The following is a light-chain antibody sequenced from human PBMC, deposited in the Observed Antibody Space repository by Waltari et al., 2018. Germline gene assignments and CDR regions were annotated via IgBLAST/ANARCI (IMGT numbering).Light chain of an antibody. J-gene: IGKJ2*01. CDR1: QSISSY. Sequence: DIQMTQSPSSLSASVGDRVTITCRASQSISSYLNGYQQKPGKAPKLLIYAASSLQSGAPSRFSGIGSGTDFTLTISSLQPEDFATYYCQQSYSTPPYTFGQGTKLEIK. V-gene: IGKV1-39*01. CDR2: AAS. CDR3: QQSYSTPPYT.